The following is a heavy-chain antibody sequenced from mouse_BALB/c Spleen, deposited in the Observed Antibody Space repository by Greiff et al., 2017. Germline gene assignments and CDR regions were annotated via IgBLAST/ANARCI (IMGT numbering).Heavy chain of an antibody. D-gene: IGHD3-1*01. CDR2: INPYNDGT. V-gene: IGHV1-14*01. J-gene: IGHJ2*01. CDR1: GYTFTSYV. Sequence: EVKLMESGPELVKPGASVKMSCKASGYTFTSYVMHWVKQKPGQGLEWIGYINPYNDGTKYNEKFKGKATLTSDKSSSTAYMELSSLTSEDSAVYYCARSGGYYFDYWGQGTTLTVSS. CDR3: ARSGGYYFDY.